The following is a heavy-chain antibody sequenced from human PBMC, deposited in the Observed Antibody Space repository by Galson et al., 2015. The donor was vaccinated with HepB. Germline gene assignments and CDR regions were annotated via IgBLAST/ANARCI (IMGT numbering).Heavy chain of an antibody. D-gene: IGHD1-26*01. J-gene: IGHJ4*02. CDR1: GFTFSSYG. V-gene: IGHV3-30*18. CDR2: ISYDGSNK. CDR3: AKDGGEWELVLGY. Sequence: SLRLSCAASGFTFSSYGMHWVRQAPGKGLEWVAVISYDGSNKYYADSVKGRFTISRDNSKNTLYLQMNSLRAEDTAVYYCAKDGGEWELVLGYWGQGTLVTVSS.